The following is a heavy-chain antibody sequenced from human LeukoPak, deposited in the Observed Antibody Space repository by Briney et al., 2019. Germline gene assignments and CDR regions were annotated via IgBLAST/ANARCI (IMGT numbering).Heavy chain of an antibody. D-gene: IGHD4-23*01. CDR3: ARYGGQSEFDY. Sequence: SETLSLTCTVSGGSITRSGYYWGWIRQPPGKGLEWIASIHYSGITYYNPSLKSRVTISVDTSKNQFSLKLSSVTAADTAVYYCARYGGQSEFDYWGQGTLVTVSS. J-gene: IGHJ4*02. V-gene: IGHV4-39*01. CDR2: IHYSGIT. CDR1: GGSITRSGYY.